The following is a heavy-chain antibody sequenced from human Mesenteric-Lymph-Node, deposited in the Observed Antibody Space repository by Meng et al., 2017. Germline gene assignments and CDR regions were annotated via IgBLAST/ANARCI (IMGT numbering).Heavy chain of an antibody. D-gene: IGHD1-26*01. CDR3: ARDSRGGSYWSDAFDI. V-gene: IGHV3-48*03. Sequence: GESLKISCAASGFTFSSYEMNWVRQAPGKGLEWVSYISSSGSTIYYADSVKGRFTISRDNAKNSLYLQMNSLRAEDTAVYYCARDSRGGSYWSDAFDIWGQGTMVTVSS. CDR1: GFTFSSYE. J-gene: IGHJ3*02. CDR2: ISSSGSTI.